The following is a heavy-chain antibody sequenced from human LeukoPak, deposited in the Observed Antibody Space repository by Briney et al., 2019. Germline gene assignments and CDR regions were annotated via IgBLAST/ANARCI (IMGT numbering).Heavy chain of an antibody. CDR2: ISWNSGSI. V-gene: IGHV3-9*01. CDR3: ARVSPSDY. J-gene: IGHJ4*02. D-gene: IGHD2-21*01. CDR1: GFTFDDYA. Sequence: PGGSLRLSCAASGFTFDDYAMHWVRQAPGKGLEWVSGISWNSGSIGYADSVKGRFTISRDNAKNSLYLQMNSLRAEDTALYYCARVSPSDYWGQGTLVTVSS.